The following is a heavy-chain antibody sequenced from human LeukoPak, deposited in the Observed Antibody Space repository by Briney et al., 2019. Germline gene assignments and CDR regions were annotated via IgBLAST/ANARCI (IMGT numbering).Heavy chain of an antibody. J-gene: IGHJ3*02. CDR3: ARDNDFWSGYRYAFDI. V-gene: IGHV1-46*01. D-gene: IGHD3-3*01. CDR1: GYTFTSYY. CDR2: INPSGGST. Sequence: ASVKVSCKASGYTFTSYYMHWVRQAPGQGLEWMGIINPSGGSTSYAQKFQGRVTMSVDTSKNQFSLKLSSVTAADTAVYYCARDNDFWSGYRYAFDIWGQGTMVTVSS.